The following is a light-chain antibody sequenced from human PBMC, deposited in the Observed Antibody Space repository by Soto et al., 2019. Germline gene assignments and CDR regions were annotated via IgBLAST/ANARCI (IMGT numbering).Light chain of an antibody. CDR3: PSYDSSLSGLV. J-gene: IGLJ3*02. Sequence: QSVLTQPPSVSGAPGQRVTISCTGSSSNIGAGYDVHWYQQLPGTAPKLLIYGNSNRPSGVPDRLSGSKSGTSASPAITGLQAENEADYYCPSYDSSLSGLVFGGGTKVTVL. CDR2: GNS. V-gene: IGLV1-40*01. CDR1: SSNIGAGYD.